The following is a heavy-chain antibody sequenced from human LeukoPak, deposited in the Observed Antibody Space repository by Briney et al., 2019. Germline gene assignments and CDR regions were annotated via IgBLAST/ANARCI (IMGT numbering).Heavy chain of an antibody. V-gene: IGHV4-59*01. CDR3: ARYAYGGYYFDY. D-gene: IGHD3-16*01. CDR2: IYYSGST. CDR1: GDSISGYY. Sequence: PSETLSLTCTVSGDSISGYYWAWIRQPPGKGLEWIAYIYYSGSTNYNPSLKSRVTISVDTSKNQFSVTLTSVTAADTAVYYCARYAYGGYYFDYWGQGTLVTVSS. J-gene: IGHJ4*02.